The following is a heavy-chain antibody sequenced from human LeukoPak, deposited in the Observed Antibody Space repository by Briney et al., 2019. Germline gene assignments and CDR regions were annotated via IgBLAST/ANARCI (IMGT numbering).Heavy chain of an antibody. J-gene: IGHJ6*02. CDR1: GFTFSDYY. CDR3: ARDSETETGWYYYGMDV. D-gene: IGHD2-21*02. Sequence: GGSLRLSCAASGFTFSDYYMSWIRQAPGKGLEWVSYISSSSSYTNYADSVKGRFTISRDNAKNSLYLQMNSLRADDTAVYYCARDSETETGWYYYGMDVWGQGTTVTVSS. V-gene: IGHV3-11*05. CDR2: ISSSSSYT.